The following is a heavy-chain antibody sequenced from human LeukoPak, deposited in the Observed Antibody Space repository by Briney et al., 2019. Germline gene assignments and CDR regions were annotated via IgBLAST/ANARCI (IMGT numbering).Heavy chain of an antibody. J-gene: IGHJ4*02. D-gene: IGHD1-1*01. V-gene: IGHV3-33*01. CDR2: IWYDGSNK. Sequence: GGSLRLSCAASGFTFNSYGIHWVRQAPGKGLEWVAVIWYDGSNKYYADSVKGRFTISRDNSKNTLYLQMNSLRAEDTAVYYCARGGSTTGTTLDYWGQGTLVTVSS. CDR1: GFTFNSYG. CDR3: ARGGSTTGTTLDY.